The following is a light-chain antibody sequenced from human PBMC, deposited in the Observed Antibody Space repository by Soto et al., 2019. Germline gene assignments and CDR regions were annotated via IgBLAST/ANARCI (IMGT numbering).Light chain of an antibody. CDR2: DAS. Sequence: DIPMTQSPSSLSASVGDRVIITCRASQNINNFLNWYQRKPGKAPNLLIYDASIFQSGVPSRFSGSGSGTDFTLTISSLQPEDFATYYCQQSYTTPWTCGQGTKVEIK. V-gene: IGKV1-39*01. CDR1: QNINNF. CDR3: QQSYTTPWT. J-gene: IGKJ1*01.